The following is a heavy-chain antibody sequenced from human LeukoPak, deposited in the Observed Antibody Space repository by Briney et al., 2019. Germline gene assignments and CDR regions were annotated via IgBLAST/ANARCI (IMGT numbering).Heavy chain of an antibody. CDR3: ARLRKILPDY. Sequence: SETLSLTCTVSGGSISSSSYYWGWIRQPPGKGLEWIGSIYYSGSTYYNPSLKSRVTISVDTSKNQFSLKLSSVTAADTAVYYCARLRKILPDYWGQGTLVTVSS. V-gene: IGHV4-39*01. CDR2: IYYSGST. CDR1: GGSISSSSYY. J-gene: IGHJ4*02.